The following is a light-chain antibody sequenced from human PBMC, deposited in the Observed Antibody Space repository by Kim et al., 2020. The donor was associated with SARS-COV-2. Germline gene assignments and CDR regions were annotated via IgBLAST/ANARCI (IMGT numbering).Light chain of an antibody. J-gene: IGLJ1*01. CDR1: SSDIGAYEN. CDR3: CSYARTSYV. CDR2: EVT. V-gene: IGLV2-8*01. Sequence: QSVLTQPPSASGSPGQSVTIPCTGSSSDIGAYENVSWYQQHPGKAPKLMISEVTKRSSGVPDRFSGSKSGNTASLTVSGLQAEDEADYYCCSYARTSYVFGAGTKGTDL.